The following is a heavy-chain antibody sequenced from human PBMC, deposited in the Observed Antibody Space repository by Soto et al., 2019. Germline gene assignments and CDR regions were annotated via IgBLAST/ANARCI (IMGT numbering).Heavy chain of an antibody. CDR3: AILPRGSQTKQLLV. J-gene: IGHJ6*01. CDR2: INHSGST. CDR1: GGSFSGYY. Sequence: PSETLSLTCAVYGGSFSGYYWSWIRQPPGKGLEWIGEINHSGSTNYNPSLKSRVTISVDTSKNQFFLKLSSVTAADTAVSYCAILPRGSQTKQLLVRGQGT. D-gene: IGHD6-19*01. V-gene: IGHV4-34*01.